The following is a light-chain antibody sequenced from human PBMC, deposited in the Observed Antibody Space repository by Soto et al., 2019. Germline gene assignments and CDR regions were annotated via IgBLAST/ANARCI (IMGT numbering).Light chain of an antibody. CDR3: QQYGGSRGYT. CDR2: GAS. V-gene: IGKV3-20*01. CDR1: QTSNNTS. Sequence: IVLTQSPGILSLSPGDRATLSCRAIQTSNNTSLAWYQQKPGQAPRLLVYGASRRATCIPDRFSGSGSGTDFSLTIDRLEPEDFAVYYCQQYGGSRGYTFGQGTKLDIK. J-gene: IGKJ2*01.